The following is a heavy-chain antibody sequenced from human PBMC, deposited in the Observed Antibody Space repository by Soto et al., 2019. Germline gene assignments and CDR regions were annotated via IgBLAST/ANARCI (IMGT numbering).Heavy chain of an antibody. CDR3: AKGRVPGI. J-gene: IGHJ3*02. CDR2: IYYTGRS. D-gene: IGHD7-27*01. CDR1: GVSFTNSY. V-gene: IGHV4-59*01. Sequence: QVHLQESGPGLVEPSEALSLTCSVSGVSFTNSYWSWSRQAPGQGLEWIGCIYYTGRSAYNPSLRSRVTRYLSTSKNQFSLSLRSVTPADTAVYYCAKGRVPGIWGQGTMVTVSS.